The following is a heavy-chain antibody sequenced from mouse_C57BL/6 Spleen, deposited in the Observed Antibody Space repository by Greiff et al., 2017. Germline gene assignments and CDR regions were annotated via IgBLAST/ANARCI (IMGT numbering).Heavy chain of an antibody. Sequence: QVQLQQPGAELVMPGASVKLSCKASGYTFTSYWMHWVKQRPGQGLEWIGEIDPSDSYTNYNQKFKGKSTLTVDKSSSTAYMQLSSLTSEDSAVYYCERLEDPFAYWGQGTLVTVSA. V-gene: IGHV1-69*01. J-gene: IGHJ3*01. CDR1: GYTFTSYW. CDR3: ERLEDPFAY. CDR2: IDPSDSYT.